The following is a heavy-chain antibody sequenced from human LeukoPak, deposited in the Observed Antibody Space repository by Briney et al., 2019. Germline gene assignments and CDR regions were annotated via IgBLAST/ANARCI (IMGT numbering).Heavy chain of an antibody. J-gene: IGHJ4*02. CDR3: VRHQSGCDDF. D-gene: IGHD5-12*01. Sequence: PGESLKISCKGSGYSFTNYWISWVRQMPGKGLEWMGRIDPSDSSTNYSPSFQGHVTISADKSISTAYLQWSALKASDTAMYYCVRHQSGCDDFWGQGTLVTVSS. V-gene: IGHV5-10-1*01. CDR1: GYSFTNYW. CDR2: IDPSDSST.